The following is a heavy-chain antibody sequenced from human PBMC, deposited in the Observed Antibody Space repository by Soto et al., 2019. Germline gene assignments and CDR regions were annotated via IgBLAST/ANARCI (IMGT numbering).Heavy chain of an antibody. CDR1: GGTFSSYA. V-gene: IGHV1-69*13. CDR2: IIPIFGTA. Sequence: GASVKVSCKTSGGTFSSYAISWVRQAPGQGLEWMGGIIPIFGTANYAQKFQGRVTITADESTSTAYMELSSLRSEDTAVYYCARVGCISTSCYGYYGMDVWGQGTTVTVSS. CDR3: ARVGCISTSCYGYYGMDV. D-gene: IGHD2-2*01. J-gene: IGHJ6*02.